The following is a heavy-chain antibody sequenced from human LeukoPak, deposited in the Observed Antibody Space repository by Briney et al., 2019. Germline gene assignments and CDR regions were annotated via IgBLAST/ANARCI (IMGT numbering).Heavy chain of an antibody. V-gene: IGHV4-34*01. D-gene: IGHD1-1*01. CDR3: ARDRGNDTNFDY. J-gene: IGHJ4*02. Sequence: PSETLSLTCAVYGGSFSGYYWSWIRQPPGKGQEWIGEINHSGSTYYNPSLKSRVTISVDTSKNQFSLKLSSVTAADTAVYYCARDRGNDTNFDYWGQGTLVTVSS. CDR2: INHSGST. CDR1: GGSFSGYY.